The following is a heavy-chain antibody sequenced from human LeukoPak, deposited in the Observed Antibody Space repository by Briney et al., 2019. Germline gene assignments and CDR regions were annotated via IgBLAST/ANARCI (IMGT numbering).Heavy chain of an antibody. CDR3: ARLIGMDV. J-gene: IGHJ6*04. CDR2: FYHSGST. CDR1: GYSISSGYY. V-gene: IGHV4-38-2*01. Sequence: PSETLSLTCAVSGYSISSGYYWGWIRQPPGKGLEWTGSFYHSGSTYYNPSLKSRVTISVDTSKNQFSLKLSSVTAADTAVYYCARLIGMDVWGKGTTVTVSS.